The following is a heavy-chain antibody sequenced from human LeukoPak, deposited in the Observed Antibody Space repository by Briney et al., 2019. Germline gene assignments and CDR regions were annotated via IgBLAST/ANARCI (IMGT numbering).Heavy chain of an antibody. J-gene: IGHJ6*02. CDR3: VREETSLSHFGMDV. Sequence: GGSLRLSCAASVFTYNSYGKHWLPQAPGKGLVWGAHINSDESTTKYADSVKGRFTISRDNAKNTLYLQMNSLRAEDTAVYYCVREETSLSHFGMDVWGQGTTVTVSS. V-gene: IGHV3-74*03. CDR2: INSDESTT. CDR1: VFTYNSYG.